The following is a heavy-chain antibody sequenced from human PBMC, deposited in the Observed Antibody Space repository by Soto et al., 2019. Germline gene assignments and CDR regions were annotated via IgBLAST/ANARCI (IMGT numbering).Heavy chain of an antibody. CDR1: GFTFSYYW. CDR2: IHSDGSST. V-gene: IGHV3-74*01. CDR3: ARGDRGAFDL. J-gene: IGHJ3*01. Sequence: EVRLVESEGGLVQPGGSLSLSCAASGFTFSYYWMHWGRQAPGQGLLWVSRIHSDGSSTTYADSVKGRFTISRDNAKNTVSLQMNSLRVEATGVYFCARGDRGAFDLGGQGTMVTVSS. D-gene: IGHD2-21*02.